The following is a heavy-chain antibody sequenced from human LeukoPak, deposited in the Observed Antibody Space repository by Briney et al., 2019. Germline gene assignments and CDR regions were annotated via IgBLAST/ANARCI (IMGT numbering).Heavy chain of an antibody. J-gene: IGHJ4*02. CDR1: GFTFTSYT. D-gene: IGHD1-14*01. V-gene: IGHV3-21*01. Sequence: GGSLRLSCAASGFTFTSYTMNWVRQAPGKGLEWVSSISSSSIYIYYADSVKGRFTISRDNAKNSLYLQMNSPRAEDTAVYYCARDSPDLDYWGQGTLVTVSS. CDR3: ARDSPDLDY. CDR2: ISSSSIYI.